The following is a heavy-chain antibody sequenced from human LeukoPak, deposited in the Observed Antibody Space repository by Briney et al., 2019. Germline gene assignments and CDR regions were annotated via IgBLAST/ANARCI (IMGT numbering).Heavy chain of an antibody. J-gene: IGHJ4*02. D-gene: IGHD6-13*01. CDR1: GFTFSSYS. CDR2: ISSSSSYI. CDR3: AREAAALGYFDY. V-gene: IGHV3-21*01. Sequence: GGSLRLSCAASGFTFSSYSMNWVRQAPGKGLEWVSSISSSSSYIYYADSVKGRFTISRDNAKNSLYLQMNSLRAEDTAVYYCAREAAALGYFDYWAREPWSPSPQ.